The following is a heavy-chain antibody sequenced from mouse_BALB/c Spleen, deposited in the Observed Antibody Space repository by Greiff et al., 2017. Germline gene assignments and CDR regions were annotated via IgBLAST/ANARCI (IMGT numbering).Heavy chain of an antibody. CDR2: INSNGGST. D-gene: IGHD1-1*01. J-gene: IGHJ4*01. Sequence: EVHLVESGGGLVQPGGSLKLSCAASGFTFSSYGMSWVRQTPDKRLELVATINSNGGSTYYPDSVKGRFTISRDNAKNTLYLQMSSLKSEDTAMYYGARLYYYGNYYAMDYWGQGTSVTVSS. V-gene: IGHV5-6-3*01. CDR3: ARLYYYGNYYAMDY. CDR1: GFTFSSYG.